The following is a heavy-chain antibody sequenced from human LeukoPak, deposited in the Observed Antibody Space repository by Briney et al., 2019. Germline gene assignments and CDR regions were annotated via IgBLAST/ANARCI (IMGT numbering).Heavy chain of an antibody. J-gene: IGHJ4*02. D-gene: IGHD3-10*01. CDR3: TRDRSYSDFDY. CDR2: IGGTNGAI. Sequence: GGSLRLSCAASGFRFSDHTMNWVRQAPGKGLEWVSSIGGTNGAIFYADSVKGRFTISRDNVENSLSLQMNSLRAEDTAVYYRTRDRSYSDFDYWGQGTLVTVSS. V-gene: IGHV3-21*01. CDR1: GFRFSDHT.